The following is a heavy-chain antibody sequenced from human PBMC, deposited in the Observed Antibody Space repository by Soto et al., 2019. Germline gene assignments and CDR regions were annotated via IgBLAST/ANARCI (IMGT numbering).Heavy chain of an antibody. CDR1: GYTFTSYY. D-gene: IGHD6-13*01. CDR3: ARELGPEEPIGAGDLHYGMDG. V-gene: IGHV1-46*01. Sequence: ASVKVSCKASGYTFTSYYMHWVRQAPGQGLGWMGIIDPSGGSTNYAQKFQGRVTMTRDTSTSTVYMELSNLRSEDTAVYFCARELGPEEPIGAGDLHYGMDGWGPGTTVTVSS. CDR2: IDPSGGST. J-gene: IGHJ6*01.